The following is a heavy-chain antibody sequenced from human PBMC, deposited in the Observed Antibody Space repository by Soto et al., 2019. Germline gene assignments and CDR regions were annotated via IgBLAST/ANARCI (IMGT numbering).Heavy chain of an antibody. CDR1: GDSVRNQY. Sequence: QVQMQESGPGLVKPSETLSLPCTVSGDSVRNQYWSWIRRPPGRGLEWIGYIYRSGSTKYNPALKGRLTISVDTSKTQFSLKLSSVTAADTAVYYCARTLDYGHMDVWGKGTTVTVSS. J-gene: IGHJ6*03. CDR2: IYRSGST. CDR3: ARTLDYGHMDV. D-gene: IGHD3-16*01. V-gene: IGHV4-4*09.